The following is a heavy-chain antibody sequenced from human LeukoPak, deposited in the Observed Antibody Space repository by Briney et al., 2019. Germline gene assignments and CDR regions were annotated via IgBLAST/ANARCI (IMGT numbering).Heavy chain of an antibody. Sequence: GGSLRLSCAASGFTFSSYSMNWVRQAPGKGLEWVSSISSSSSYIYYADSVKGRFTISRDNAKNSLYLQMNSLRAEDTAVYYCARVVPDFINWFDPWGQGTLVTVSS. V-gene: IGHV3-21*04. CDR2: ISSSSSYI. CDR1: GFTFSSYS. J-gene: IGHJ5*02. D-gene: IGHD2-2*01. CDR3: ARVVPDFINWFDP.